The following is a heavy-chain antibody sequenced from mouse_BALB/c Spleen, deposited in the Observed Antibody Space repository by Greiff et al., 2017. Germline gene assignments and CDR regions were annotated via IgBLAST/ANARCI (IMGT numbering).Heavy chain of an antibody. Sequence: QVHVKQPGSELVRPGASVKLSCKGSGYTFTDYAMHWVKQSHAKSLEWIGVISTYYGNTNYNQKFKGKATMTVDKSSSTAYMELARLTSEDSAIYYCARGELGRGYFDYWGQGTTLTVSS. CDR1: GYTFTDYA. D-gene: IGHD4-1*01. CDR3: ARGELGRGYFDY. J-gene: IGHJ2*01. V-gene: IGHV1S137*01. CDR2: ISTYYGNT.